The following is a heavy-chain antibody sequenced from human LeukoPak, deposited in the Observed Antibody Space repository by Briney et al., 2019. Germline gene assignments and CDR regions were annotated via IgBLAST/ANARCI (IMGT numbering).Heavy chain of an antibody. V-gene: IGHV3-53*01. Sequence: PGGSLRLSCAASRFTVSSNYMSWVRQAPGKGLEWVSVIYSGGSTYYADSVKGRFTISRDNSKNTLYLQMNSLRAEDTAVYYCARDRGSSSPYYYYMDVWGKGTTVTVSS. J-gene: IGHJ6*03. CDR3: ARDRGSSSPYYYYMDV. D-gene: IGHD6-6*01. CDR1: RFTVSSNY. CDR2: IYSGGST.